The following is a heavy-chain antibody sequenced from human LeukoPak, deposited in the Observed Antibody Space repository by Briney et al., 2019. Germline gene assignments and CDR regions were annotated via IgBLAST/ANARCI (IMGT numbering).Heavy chain of an antibody. V-gene: IGHV1-69*04. D-gene: IGHD1-26*01. Sequence: GSSVKVSCKASGGTFSSYTISWVRQAPGQGREWMGRIIPILGIAHYAQKFQGRVTITADKSTSTAYMELSSLRSEDTAVYYCAREIVGAKKANLEYWGQGTLVTVSS. J-gene: IGHJ4*02. CDR2: IIPILGIA. CDR3: AREIVGAKKANLEY. CDR1: GGTFSSYT.